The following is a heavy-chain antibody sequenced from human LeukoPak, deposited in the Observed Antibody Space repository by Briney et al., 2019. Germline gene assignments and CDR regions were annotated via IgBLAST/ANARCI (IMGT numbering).Heavy chain of an antibody. V-gene: IGHV1-46*01. CDR3: ARRMAVAGTTLGFDY. D-gene: IGHD6-19*01. CDR1: GYTFTSYY. Sequence: GASVKVSCKASGYTFTSYYMHWVRQAPGQGLEWMGIINPSGGSTSYAQKFQGRVTMTRDTSTSTVYMELSSLRSEDTAVYYCARRMAVAGTTLGFDYWGQGTPVTVSS. CDR2: INPSGGST. J-gene: IGHJ4*02.